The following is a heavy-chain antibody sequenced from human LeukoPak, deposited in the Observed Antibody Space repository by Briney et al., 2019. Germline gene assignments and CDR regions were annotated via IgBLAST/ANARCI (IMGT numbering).Heavy chain of an antibody. V-gene: IGHV3-23*01. CDR1: GFTFSSNG. Sequence: GGSLRLSCVGPGFTFSSNGMTWVGQAQGKGLEWASAISGSGESTYNAGSVQGRFTISRDNSKNTVYLQMNSLRAEDTAVYYCAKGPRALEHSTQRFDNWGQGTLVTVSS. CDR2: ISGSGEST. D-gene: IGHD1/OR15-1a*01. J-gene: IGHJ4*02. CDR3: AKGPRALEHSTQRFDN.